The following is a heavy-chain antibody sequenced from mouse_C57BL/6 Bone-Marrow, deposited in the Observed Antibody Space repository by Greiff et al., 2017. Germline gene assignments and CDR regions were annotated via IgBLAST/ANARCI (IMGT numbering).Heavy chain of an antibody. CDR2: IDPENGAT. D-gene: IGHD6-5*01. J-gene: IGHJ4*01. CDR1: GFNIKDDY. CDR3: TPIYFAMDY. V-gene: IGHV14-4*01. Sequence: EVQLQQSGAELVRPGASVKLSCTASGFNIKDDYMHWVKQRPEQGLEWIGWIDPENGATEYASKFQGKATITADTSSNTAYLQLSSLTSEDTAVYYCTPIYFAMDYWGQGTSVTVSS.